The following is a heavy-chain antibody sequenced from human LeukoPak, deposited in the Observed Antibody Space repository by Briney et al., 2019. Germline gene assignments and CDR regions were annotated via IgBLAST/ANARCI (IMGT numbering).Heavy chain of an antibody. CDR1: GFTFTSYA. J-gene: IGHJ4*02. CDR3: ASYLYWWSDLGY. V-gene: IGHV3-23*01. CDR2: ISGSGSRT. D-gene: IGHD2-8*02. Sequence: GGSLRLSCAATGFTFTSYAMSWVRQAPGKGLEWVSAISGSGSRTYYADSVKGRFTISRDNSKNTLYLQMNSLRVEDTAVYYCASYLYWWSDLGYWGQGTLVTVSS.